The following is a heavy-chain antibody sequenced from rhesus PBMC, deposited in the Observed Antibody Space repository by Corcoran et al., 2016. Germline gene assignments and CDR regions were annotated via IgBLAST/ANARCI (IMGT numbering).Heavy chain of an antibody. CDR1: GFTFSSYG. Sequence: EVQLVETGGGLVQPGGSLKLSCAASGFTFSSYGMSWVRQAPGKGVEWVSVINSRWGSTYYANSGKGRFTNSRENSKNTLSLQMNSLRAEDTAVYYCAAKGAAGTFDYWGQGVLVTVSS. D-gene: IGHD6-25*01. CDR3: AAKGAAGTFDY. V-gene: IGHV3S5*01. CDR2: INSRWGST. J-gene: IGHJ4*01.